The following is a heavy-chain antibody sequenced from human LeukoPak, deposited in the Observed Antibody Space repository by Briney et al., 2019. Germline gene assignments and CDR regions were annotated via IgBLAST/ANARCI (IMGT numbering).Heavy chain of an antibody. D-gene: IGHD1-26*01. CDR3: ARADVGDKGLVDY. V-gene: IGHV3-21*01. Sequence: PGGSLRLSCAASGFTFSSYSMNWVRQAPGKGLEWVSSISSSSSYIYYADSVKGRFTISRDNAKNSLYLQMNSLRAEDTAVYYCARADVGDKGLVDYWGQGTLVTVSS. J-gene: IGHJ4*02. CDR2: ISSSSSYI. CDR1: GFTFSSYS.